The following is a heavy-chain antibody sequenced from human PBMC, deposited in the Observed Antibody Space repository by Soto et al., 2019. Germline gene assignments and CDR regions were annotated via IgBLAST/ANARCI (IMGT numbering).Heavy chain of an antibody. CDR2: IVSDGSAI. CDR1: VFPVSFYG. J-gene: IGHJ3*02. D-gene: IGHD3-3*02. CDR3: ARDDAFDNENGFDM. V-gene: IGHV3-33*01. Sequence: PGGSLRLCCAVSVFPVSFYGFHWVRQSPGKGLEWLGVIVSDGSAIYHADSLEGRFFISRDNSKDILYLQMNSLRVEDTAVYYCARDDAFDNENGFDMWGQGTMVTVSS.